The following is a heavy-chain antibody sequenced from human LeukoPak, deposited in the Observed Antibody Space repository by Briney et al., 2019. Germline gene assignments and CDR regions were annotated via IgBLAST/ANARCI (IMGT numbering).Heavy chain of an antibody. CDR2: ISYSGST. CDR3: ARRRDTTSYYGAFDI. V-gene: IGHV4-39*01. Sequence: SETLSLTCTVSGGSISSSSYYWGWIRQPPGKGLEWIASISYSGSTYYHPSVKSRVTISVDTSKNQFSLKLGSVTAADTAVYYCARRRDTTSYYGAFDIWGQGTMVIVSS. CDR1: GGSISSSSYY. J-gene: IGHJ3*02. D-gene: IGHD3-22*01.